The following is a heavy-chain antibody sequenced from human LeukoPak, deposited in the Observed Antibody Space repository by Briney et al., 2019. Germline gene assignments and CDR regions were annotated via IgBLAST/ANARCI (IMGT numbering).Heavy chain of an antibody. CDR2: IKSKIDGGTI. CDR3: TTRRQDGC. V-gene: IGHV3-15*01. CDR1: GFTFSDAW. D-gene: IGHD6-25*01. J-gene: IGHJ4*02. Sequence: GGSLRLSCVASGFTFSDAWMSWVRQAPGKGLEWVGRIKSKIDGGTIDYAAPVKGRFTNSRDDSRNTLYLQMNSLKTEDTAVYYCTTRRQDGCWGQGTLVTVS.